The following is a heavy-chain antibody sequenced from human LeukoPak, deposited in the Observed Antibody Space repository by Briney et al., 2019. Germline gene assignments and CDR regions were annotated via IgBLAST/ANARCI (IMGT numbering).Heavy chain of an antibody. J-gene: IGHJ5*02. CDR2: IYTSGST. D-gene: IGHD5-18*01. CDR3: ARDNGGYSYGFSSGTNWFDP. Sequence: SQTLSLTCTVSGGSISSGSYYWSWIRQPAGKGLEWIGRIYTSGSTNYNPSLKSRVTISVDTSKNQFSLKLSSVTAADTAVYYCARDNGGYSYGFSSGTNWFDPWGQGTLVTVSS. V-gene: IGHV4-61*02. CDR1: GGSISSGSYY.